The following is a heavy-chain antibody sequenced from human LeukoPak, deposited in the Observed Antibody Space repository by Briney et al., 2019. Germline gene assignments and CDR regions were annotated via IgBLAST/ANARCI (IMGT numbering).Heavy chain of an antibody. V-gene: IGHV1-2*02. CDR1: GYTFTSYD. CDR2: INPNSGGT. Sequence: ASVKVSCKASGYTFTSYDINWVRQAPGQGLEWMGRINPNSGGTNYAQNFQGRVTMTGDTSINTAYMELSRLTSDDTAVYYCAKEGTPESYSGDKLKSWGQGTLVTVSS. D-gene: IGHD5-12*01. J-gene: IGHJ5*02. CDR3: AKEGTPESYSGDKLKS.